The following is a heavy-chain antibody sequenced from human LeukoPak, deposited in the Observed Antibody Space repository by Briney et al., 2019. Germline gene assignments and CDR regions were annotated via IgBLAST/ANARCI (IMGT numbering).Heavy chain of an antibody. V-gene: IGHV1-18*01. CDR3: ARYCSSTSCYWGNWFDP. Sequence: ASVKVSCKASGYTFTSYGISWGRQAPGQGLEWMGWISAYNGNTNYAQKLQGRVTMTTDTSTSTAYMELRSLRSDDTAVYYCARYCSSTSCYWGNWFDPWGQGTLVTVSS. CDR2: ISAYNGNT. CDR1: GYTFTSYG. J-gene: IGHJ5*02. D-gene: IGHD2-2*01.